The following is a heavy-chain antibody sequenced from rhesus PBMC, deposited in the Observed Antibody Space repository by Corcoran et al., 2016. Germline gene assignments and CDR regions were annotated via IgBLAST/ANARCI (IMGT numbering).Heavy chain of an antibody. CDR2: IYGRGGST. J-gene: IGHJ4*01. CDR3: ARVGDSGYYYFDY. Sequence: QVQLQESGPAVVKPSETLSLTCAVSGVSISSSNWWSWIRPSPGEGLEWIGVIYGRGGSTEYNHSLKSRVTISKDTSKNQFSLKLSSVTAADTAVYYCARVGDSGYYYFDYWGQGVLVTVSS. D-gene: IGHD3-28*01. V-gene: IGHV4-93*01. CDR1: GVSISSSNW.